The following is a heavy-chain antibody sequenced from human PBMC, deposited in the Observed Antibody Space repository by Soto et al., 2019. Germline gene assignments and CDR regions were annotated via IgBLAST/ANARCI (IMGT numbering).Heavy chain of an antibody. V-gene: IGHV3-33*01. CDR1: GFTFNNYG. J-gene: IGHJ6*02. Sequence: QVQLVESGGGVVQPGRSLRLSCAASGFTFNNYGMHWVRQAPGKGLEWVAVIWYAGTNKYYADSVKGRFTISRDNXXXXXXXXXXXXXXXXXXXXXXXXXXXXAPTLDYYFGMDVWGQGTTVTVSS. CDR3: XXXXXXAPTLDYYFGMDV. CDR2: IWYAGTNK.